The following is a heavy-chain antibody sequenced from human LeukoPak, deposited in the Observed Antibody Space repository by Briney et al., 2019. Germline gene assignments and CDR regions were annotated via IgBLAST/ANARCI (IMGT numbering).Heavy chain of an antibody. V-gene: IGHV3-21*01. CDR1: GFTFSSYS. D-gene: IGHD2-15*01. J-gene: IGHJ4*02. CDR2: ISSSSSYI. CDR3: ARVGGQTGRNFDY. Sequence: PGGSLRLSCAASGFTFSSYSMNWVRQAPGKGLGWVSSISSSSSYIYYADSVKGRFTISRDNAKNSLYLQMNSLRAEDTAVYYCARVGGQTGRNFDYWGQGTLVTVSS.